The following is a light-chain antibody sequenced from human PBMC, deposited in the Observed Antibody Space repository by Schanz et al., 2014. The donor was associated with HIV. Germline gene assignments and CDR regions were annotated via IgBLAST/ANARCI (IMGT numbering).Light chain of an antibody. V-gene: IGLV1-40*01. CDR3: GSCSPTNTCT. J-gene: IGLJ3*02. CDR1: SSNIGAGYD. CDR2: ANT. Sequence: QSVLTQPPSVSGAPGQRVSISCTGSSSNIGAGYDVHWYQQLPGTAPKLLIYANTNRPSGVPDRFSGSRSGTSASLAITGLQAEDEADYYCGSCSPTNTCTFGGGTKLTVL.